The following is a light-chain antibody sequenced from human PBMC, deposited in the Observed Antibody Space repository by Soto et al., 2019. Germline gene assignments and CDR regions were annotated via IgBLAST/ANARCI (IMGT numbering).Light chain of an antibody. J-gene: IGKJ5*01. Sequence: EIVLTQSPGTPSLSPGERATLSCRAIQSVSNNYLAWYQQKPGQAPRLLIYGASNRATGIPDRFSGSGSGTDFTLTISRLEPEDFAVYYCQQRSNWPPITFGQGTRLEIK. CDR2: GAS. CDR1: QSVSNNY. V-gene: IGKV3D-20*02. CDR3: QQRSNWPPIT.